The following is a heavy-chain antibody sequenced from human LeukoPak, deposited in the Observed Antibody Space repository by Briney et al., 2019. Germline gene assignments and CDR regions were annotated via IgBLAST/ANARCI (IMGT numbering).Heavy chain of an antibody. D-gene: IGHD1-1*01. CDR1: GGSISSGDYY. J-gene: IGHJ3*02. CDR2: IYYSGST. Sequence: SQTLSLTCTVSGGSISSGDYYWSWIRQPPGQGLEWIVYIYYSGSTYYNPSLKSRVTISVDTSKIQFSLKLSSVAAADTAVYYCARGGTNDAFDIWGQGTMVTVSS. CDR3: ARGGTNDAFDI. V-gene: IGHV4-30-4*01.